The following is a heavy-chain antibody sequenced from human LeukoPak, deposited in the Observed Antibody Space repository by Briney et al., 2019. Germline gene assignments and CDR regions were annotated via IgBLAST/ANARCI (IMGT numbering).Heavy chain of an antibody. CDR3: AKDGGEWELLPCDY. Sequence: GGSLRLSCAASGFTFSSYAMHWVRQAPGKGLEWVAVISYDGSNKYYADSVKGRFTISRDNSKNTLYLQMNSLRAEDTAVYYCAKDGGEWELLPCDYWGQGTLVTVSS. CDR2: ISYDGSNK. V-gene: IGHV3-30-3*01. CDR1: GFTFSSYA. D-gene: IGHD1-26*01. J-gene: IGHJ4*02.